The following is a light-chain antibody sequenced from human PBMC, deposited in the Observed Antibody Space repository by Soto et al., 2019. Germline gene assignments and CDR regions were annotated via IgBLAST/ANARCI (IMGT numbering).Light chain of an antibody. V-gene: IGKV3-15*01. CDR3: QQYNNWPSGT. CDR1: QSVSSN. J-gene: IGKJ1*01. CDR2: GAY. Sequence: EIVMKHSPATLSVSPCERVTLSFSASQSVSSNLAWYHQKPGQAPRLLIYGAYVRATGIPARFSGSGSGTEFTLTISSLQSEDFAVYYCQQYNNWPSGTFGQGTKVDI.